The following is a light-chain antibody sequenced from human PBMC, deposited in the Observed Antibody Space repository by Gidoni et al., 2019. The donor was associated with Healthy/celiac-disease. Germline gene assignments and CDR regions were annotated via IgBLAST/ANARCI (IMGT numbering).Light chain of an antibody. CDR2: GAS. CDR1: QSVSSN. Sequence: EIVMPQSPATLSVSPGERATLSCRGSQSVSSNLAWYQQKPGQAPRLLIYGASTRATGIPARFSGSGSGTEFTLTISSLQSEDFAVYYCQQYNNWAWTFGQGTKVEIK. V-gene: IGKV3-15*01. J-gene: IGKJ1*01. CDR3: QQYNNWAWT.